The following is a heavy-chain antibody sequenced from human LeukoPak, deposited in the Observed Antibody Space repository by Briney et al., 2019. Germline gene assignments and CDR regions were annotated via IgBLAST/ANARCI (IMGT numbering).Heavy chain of an antibody. D-gene: IGHD1-7*01. Sequence: ASVKVSCKASGYTFTSYYMHWVRQAPGQGLEWMGIINPSGGSTSYAQKFQGRVTMTTDTSTSTAYMELRSLRSDDTAVYYCARDRKDWNYGDYWGQGTLVTVSS. CDR1: GYTFTSYY. J-gene: IGHJ4*02. CDR2: INPSGGST. CDR3: ARDRKDWNYGDY. V-gene: IGHV1-46*01.